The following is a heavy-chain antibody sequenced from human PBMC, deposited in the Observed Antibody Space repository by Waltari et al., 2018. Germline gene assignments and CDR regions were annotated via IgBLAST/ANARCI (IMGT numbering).Heavy chain of an antibody. D-gene: IGHD5-18*01. CDR1: GFPLSTSGMC. V-gene: IGHV2-70*15. Sequence: QVTLRESGPALVKPTQTLTLTCTFSGFPLSTSGMCVSWIRQPPGKALEWLERIDWDDDKYYSTSLKTRLTISKDTSKNQVVLTMTNMDPVDTATYYCARTEGRGYSYGWYYYGMDVWGQGTTVTVSS. CDR3: ARTEGRGYSYGWYYYGMDV. CDR2: IDWDDDK. J-gene: IGHJ6*02.